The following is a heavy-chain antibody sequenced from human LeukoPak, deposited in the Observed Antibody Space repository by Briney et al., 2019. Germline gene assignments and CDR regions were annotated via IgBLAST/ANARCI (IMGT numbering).Heavy chain of an antibody. CDR2: INHSGST. D-gene: IGHD2-2*02. J-gene: IGHJ1*01. Sequence: SETLSLTCAVYGGSFSGYYWSWIRQPPGKGLEWIGEINHSGSTNYNPSLKSRVTVSVDTSKNQFSLKLSSVTAADTAVYYCARRSVYKYFQHWGQGTLVTVSS. CDR3: ARRSVYKYFQH. CDR1: GGSFSGYY. V-gene: IGHV4-34*01.